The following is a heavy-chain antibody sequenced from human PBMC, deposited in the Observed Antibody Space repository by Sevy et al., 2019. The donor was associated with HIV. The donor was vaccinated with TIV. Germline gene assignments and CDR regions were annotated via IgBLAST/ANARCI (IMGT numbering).Heavy chain of an antibody. D-gene: IGHD3-22*01. Sequence: ASVKVSCKVSGYTLSQISMHWVRQAPGKGLGWMGSFDPEDGETIYAQKFQARVTMTEDTSTDTAYMELSSLRSDDTAVYYCATTKDYYDSSGSPFDSWGQGTLVTVSS. CDR3: ATTKDYYDSSGSPFDS. J-gene: IGHJ4*02. V-gene: IGHV1-24*01. CDR1: GYTLSQIS. CDR2: FDPEDGET.